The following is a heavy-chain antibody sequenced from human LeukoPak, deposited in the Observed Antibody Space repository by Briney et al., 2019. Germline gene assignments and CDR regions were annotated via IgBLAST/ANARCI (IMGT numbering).Heavy chain of an antibody. Sequence: GASVQVSFLASRGTFINYVICWVRPAPGQGGEWMGGIFPIFGTANYAQKFQGRVTITADESTRTAYMELISLKSEDTAGYYCARDGKMVRGVSTTSMDVWGQGTTVTVSS. D-gene: IGHD3-10*01. V-gene: IGHV1-69*13. CDR1: RGTFINYV. CDR2: IFPIFGTA. J-gene: IGHJ6*02. CDR3: ARDGKMVRGVSTTSMDV.